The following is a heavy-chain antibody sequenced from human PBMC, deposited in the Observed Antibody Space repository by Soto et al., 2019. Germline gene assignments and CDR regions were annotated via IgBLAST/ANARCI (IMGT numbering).Heavy chain of an antibody. CDR2: IRGSGDST. CDR3: AKDLGPSYYYYMDV. CDR1: GFTFSSYA. Sequence: GGSLRLSCAASGFTFSSYAMSWVRQAPGKGLEWVSAIRGSGDSTYYADSVKGRFTISRDNSKNTLYLQMNSLRAEDTAVYCCAKDLGPSYYYYMDVWGKGTTVTVSS. J-gene: IGHJ6*03. V-gene: IGHV3-23*01.